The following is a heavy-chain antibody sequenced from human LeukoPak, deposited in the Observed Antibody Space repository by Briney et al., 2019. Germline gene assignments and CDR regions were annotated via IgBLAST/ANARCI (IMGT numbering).Heavy chain of an antibody. CDR2: INSDGSST. V-gene: IGHV3-74*01. Sequence: PGGSLRLSCAASRFTFGSYWMHWVRQVPGKGPVWVSRINSDGSSTSYADSVKGRFTISRDNAKNTLYLQMNSLRVEDTAVYYCAGTNRLDYWGQGTLVTVSS. J-gene: IGHJ4*02. CDR1: RFTFGSYW. CDR3: AGTNRLDY. D-gene: IGHD2/OR15-2a*01.